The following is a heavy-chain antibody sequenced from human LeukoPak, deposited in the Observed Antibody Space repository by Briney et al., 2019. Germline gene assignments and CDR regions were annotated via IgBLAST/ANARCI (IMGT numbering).Heavy chain of an antibody. CDR2: ISQSSSTI. V-gene: IGHV3-48*02. D-gene: IGHD3-10*01. CDR3: ARGVLLDDY. Sequence: GGSLRLSCAASGVTSRIDIMNTVREAPGKGLEWVSYISQSSSTIYYADSVKGRFTISRDNAKNSLYLQMNRLRDEDTAVYYCARGVLLDDYWGQGTLVTVSS. J-gene: IGHJ4*02. CDR1: GVTSRIDI.